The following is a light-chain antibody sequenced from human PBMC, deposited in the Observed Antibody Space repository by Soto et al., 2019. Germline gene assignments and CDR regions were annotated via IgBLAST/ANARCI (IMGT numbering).Light chain of an antibody. V-gene: IGKV1-8*01. Sequence: AIRMTQSPSSFSASTGDRVTITCRASQGISSYLAWYQQKPGKAPKLLIYAASTLQSGVPSRFSGSGSGTDFTLTIRCLQSEDFATYYCQQYYSYLSLTFGGGTKVEIK. CDR1: QGISSY. CDR3: QQYYSYLSLT. CDR2: AAS. J-gene: IGKJ4*01.